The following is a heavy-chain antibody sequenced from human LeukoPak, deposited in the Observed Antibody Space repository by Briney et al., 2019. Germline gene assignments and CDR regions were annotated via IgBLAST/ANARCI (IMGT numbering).Heavy chain of an antibody. CDR2: ISYDGSNK. J-gene: IGHJ4*02. V-gene: IGHV3-30*18. D-gene: IGHD3-3*01. CDR3: AKDSSSGYYLRGGGN. CDR1: GFTFSSYG. Sequence: GGSPRLSCAASGFTFSSYGMHWVRQAPGKGLEWVAVISYDGSNKYYADSVKGRFTISRDNSKNTLYLQMNSLRAEDTAVYYCAKDSSSGYYLRGGGNWGQGTLVTVSS.